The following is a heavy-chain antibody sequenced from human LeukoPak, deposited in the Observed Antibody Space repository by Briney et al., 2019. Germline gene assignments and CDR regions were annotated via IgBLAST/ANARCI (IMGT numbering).Heavy chain of an antibody. J-gene: IGHJ4*02. CDR1: GGSIGTYH. V-gene: IGHV4-59*08. D-gene: IGHD2-21*02. CDR2: IHYSGST. CDR3: ARHGCGGDCPFDY. Sequence: SETLSLTCTVSGGSIGTYHWSWIRQPPGKRLEWIGYIHYSGSTSYNPSLRSRVTISVETSKNQFSLKLSSVTAADTAVYFCARHGCGGDCPFDYWGQGTLVTVSS.